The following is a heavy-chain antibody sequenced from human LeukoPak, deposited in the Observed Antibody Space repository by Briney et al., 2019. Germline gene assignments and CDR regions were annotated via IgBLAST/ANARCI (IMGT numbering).Heavy chain of an antibody. CDR1: GFTFDDYA. J-gene: IGHJ5*02. V-gene: IGHV3-43*02. Sequence: GGSLRLSRAASGFTFDDYAMHWVRQAPGKGLEWVSLISGDGGSTYYADSVKGRFTISRDNSKNSPYLQMNSLRTEDTALYYCAKDFGYYDSSGYYSSWGQGTLVTVSS. CDR2: ISGDGGST. CDR3: AKDFGYYDSSGYYSS. D-gene: IGHD3-22*01.